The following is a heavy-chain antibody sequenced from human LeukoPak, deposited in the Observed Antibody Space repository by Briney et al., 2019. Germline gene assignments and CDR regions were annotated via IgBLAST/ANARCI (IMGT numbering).Heavy chain of an antibody. J-gene: IGHJ4*02. Sequence: SETLSLTCTVSGGSISGYDWSWIRQPPGKGPEWIGYIYYSGSTNYNPSLKSRVAISVDTSKNQFSLKMNSMAAADTAVYYCARLASGGWTHCDYWGQGTLVTVSS. CDR1: GGSISGYD. CDR2: IYYSGST. V-gene: IGHV4-59*08. D-gene: IGHD6-19*01. CDR3: ARLASGGWTHCDY.